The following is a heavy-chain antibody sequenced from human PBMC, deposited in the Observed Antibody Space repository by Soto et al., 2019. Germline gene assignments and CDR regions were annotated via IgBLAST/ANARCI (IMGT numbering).Heavy chain of an antibody. CDR3: ARDHVIDDCSGGSCYSFWAPAWFDP. Sequence: GASVQVSCKASGGTFSSYAISWVRQAPGQGLEWMGGIIPIFGTANYAQKFQGRVTITADESTSTAYMELSSLRSEDTAVYYCARDHVIDDCSGGSCYSFWAPAWFDPWGQGTLVTVSS. D-gene: IGHD2-15*01. V-gene: IGHV1-69*13. CDR2: IIPIFGTA. CDR1: GGTFSSYA. J-gene: IGHJ5*02.